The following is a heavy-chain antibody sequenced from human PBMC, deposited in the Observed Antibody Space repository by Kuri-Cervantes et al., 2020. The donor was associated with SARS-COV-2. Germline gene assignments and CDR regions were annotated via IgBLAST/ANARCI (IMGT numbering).Heavy chain of an antibody. Sequence: SGPTLVKPTQTLTLTCTFSGFSLSTSGMCASWIRQPPGKALEWLARIDWDDDKYYSTSLKTRLTISKDTSKNQVVLTMTNMDPVDTATYYCARTMSPGYSSGWVDYWGQGTLVTVSS. D-gene: IGHD6-19*01. J-gene: IGHJ4*02. V-gene: IGHV2-70*11. CDR1: GFSLSTSGMC. CDR2: IDWDDDK. CDR3: ARTMSPGYSSGWVDY.